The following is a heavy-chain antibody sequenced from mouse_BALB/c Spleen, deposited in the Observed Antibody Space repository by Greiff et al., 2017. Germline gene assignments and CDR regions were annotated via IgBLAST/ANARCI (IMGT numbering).Heavy chain of an antibody. D-gene: IGHD4-1*01. CDR3: ARQRGNWETYFDY. CDR2: ISNGGGST. V-gene: IGHV5-12-2*01. Sequence: EVQGVESGGGLVQPGGSLKLSCAASGFTFSSYTMSWVRQTPEKRLEWVAYISNGGGSTYYPDTVKGRFTISRDNAKNTLYLQMSSLKSEDTAMYYCARQRGNWETYFDYWGQGTTLTVSS. CDR1: GFTFSSYT. J-gene: IGHJ2*01.